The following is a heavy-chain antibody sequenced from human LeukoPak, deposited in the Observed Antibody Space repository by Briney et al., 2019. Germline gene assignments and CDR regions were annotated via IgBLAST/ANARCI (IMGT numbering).Heavy chain of an antibody. CDR3: ARDLNGGTGSYWYFDL. CDR1: GDSISTFY. D-gene: IGHD4-23*01. J-gene: IGHJ2*01. CDR2: IYTSGST. Sequence: PSETLSLTCSVSGDSISTFYWSWIRQPAGKGLEWIGRIYTSGSTNYNPSLKSRVTMSVDTSKNQFSLKLSSVTAADTAMYYCARDLNGGTGSYWYFDLWGRGTLVTVSS. V-gene: IGHV4-4*07.